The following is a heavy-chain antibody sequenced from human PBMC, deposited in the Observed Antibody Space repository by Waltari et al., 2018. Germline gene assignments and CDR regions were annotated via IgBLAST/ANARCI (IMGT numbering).Heavy chain of an antibody. V-gene: IGHV3-9*01. CDR2: ISWNSGSI. Sequence: EVPLVESGGGLVQPGRSLRLSCAASGFTFDASAFHWVRQAPGKGLEWVSGISWNSGSIGYADSVKGRFTISRDNAKNSLYLQMNSLRAEDTAVYYCAKDLTMGDYWGQGTLVTVSS. CDR1: GFTFDASA. CDR3: AKDLTMGDY. D-gene: IGHD3-10*01. J-gene: IGHJ4*02.